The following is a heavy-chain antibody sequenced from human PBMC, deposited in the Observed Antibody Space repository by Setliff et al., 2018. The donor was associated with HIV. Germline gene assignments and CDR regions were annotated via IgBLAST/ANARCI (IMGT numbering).Heavy chain of an antibody. CDR3: ARGRAGTGLDP. CDR1: GGYLDSYS. J-gene: IGHJ5*02. V-gene: IGHV4-4*07. CDR2: VYSSRFT. Sequence: SETLSLTCSVSGGYLDSYSWSWIRQPAGKGLEWIGQVYSSRFTDHNPSLKSRVTLSADPSKTEVSLKMSSVTAADTAVYYCARGRAGTGLDPWGQGTLVTVSS. D-gene: IGHD6-13*01.